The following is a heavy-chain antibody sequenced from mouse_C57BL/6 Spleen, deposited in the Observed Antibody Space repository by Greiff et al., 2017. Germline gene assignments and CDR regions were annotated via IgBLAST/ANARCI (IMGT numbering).Heavy chain of an antibody. Sequence: EVQLQQSGAVLVRPGASVKMSCKASGYTFTSYWMHWVKQRPGQGLEWIGAIYPGNGDTSYNQKFKGKATLTAVTSSSTAYLELSSLTNEDSAVYDYTRAGNNYVYFDDWGKGTTLTVSS. CDR2: IYPGNGDT. D-gene: IGHD5-1-1*01. J-gene: IGHJ2*01. CDR3: TRAGNNYVYFDD. V-gene: IGHV1-5*01. CDR1: GYTFTSYW.